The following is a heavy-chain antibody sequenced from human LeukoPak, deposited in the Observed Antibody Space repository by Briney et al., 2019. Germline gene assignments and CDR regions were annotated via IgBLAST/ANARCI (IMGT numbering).Heavy chain of an antibody. Sequence: ASVKVSCKASGYTFTSYDINWVRQAPGQGLEWMGWINPNSGGTNYAQKFQGRVTMTRDTSISTAYMELSRLRSDDTAVYYCARDRADFWSGYSVPFDYWGQGTLVTVSS. V-gene: IGHV1-2*02. CDR1: GYTFTSYD. D-gene: IGHD3-3*01. J-gene: IGHJ4*02. CDR2: INPNSGGT. CDR3: ARDRADFWSGYSVPFDY.